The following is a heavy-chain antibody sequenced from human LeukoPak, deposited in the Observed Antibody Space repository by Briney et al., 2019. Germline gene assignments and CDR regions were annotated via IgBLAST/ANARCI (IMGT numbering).Heavy chain of an antibody. V-gene: IGHV1-2*02. CDR3: ARDLHFGYSYGYGFDY. CDR1: GYTFTGYY. CDR2: INPNSGGT. Sequence: GASVKVSCKASGYTFTGYYMHWVRQAPGQGLEWMGWINPNSGGTNYAQKFQGRVTMTRDTSISTAYMELSRLRSGDTAVYYCARDLHFGYSYGYGFDYWGQGTLVTVSS. D-gene: IGHD5-18*01. J-gene: IGHJ4*02.